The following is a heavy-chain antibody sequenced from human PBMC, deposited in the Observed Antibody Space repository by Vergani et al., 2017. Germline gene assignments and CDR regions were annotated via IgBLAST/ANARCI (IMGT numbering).Heavy chain of an antibody. CDR3: ARVGRSPSCSSTSCSDPYYYYYYMDV. J-gene: IGHJ6*03. D-gene: IGHD2-2*01. V-gene: IGHV1-69*04. CDR1: GGTFSSYA. CDR2: SIPILGIA. Sequence: QVQLVQSGAEVKKPGSSVKVSCKASGGTFSSYAISWVRQAPGQGREWMGRSIPILGIANYAQKFQGRVTITADKSTSTAYMELSSLRSEDTAVYYCARVGRSPSCSSTSCSDPYYYYYYMDVWGKGTTVTVSS.